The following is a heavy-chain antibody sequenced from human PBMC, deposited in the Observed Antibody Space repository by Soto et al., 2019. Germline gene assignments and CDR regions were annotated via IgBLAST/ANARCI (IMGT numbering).Heavy chain of an antibody. D-gene: IGHD6-13*01. CDR2: IYYSGST. CDR1: GGSISSGGYS. Sequence: TSETLSLTCAVSGGSISSGGYSWSWIRQPPGKGLEWIGYIYYSGSTYYNPSLKSRVTISVDTSKNQFSLKLSSVTAADTAVYYCARSFGVAEAGPFDYWGQGTLVTVSS. CDR3: ARSFGVAEAGPFDY. V-gene: IGHV4-31*11. J-gene: IGHJ4*02.